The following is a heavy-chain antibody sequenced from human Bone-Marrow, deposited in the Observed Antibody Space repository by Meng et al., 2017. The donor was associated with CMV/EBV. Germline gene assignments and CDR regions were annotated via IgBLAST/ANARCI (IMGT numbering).Heavy chain of an antibody. V-gene: IGHV1-2*02. CDR1: GYTFRNYG. D-gene: IGHD3-22*01. Sequence: ASVKVSCKASGYTFRNYGITWVRQAPGQGLEWMGWINPNSGGTDYAQKFQGRVTMTRDTSISTAYMELSRLRSDDTAVYYCARPIGSFRFDPWGQGTLVTVSS. J-gene: IGHJ5*02. CDR2: INPNSGGT. CDR3: ARPIGSFRFDP.